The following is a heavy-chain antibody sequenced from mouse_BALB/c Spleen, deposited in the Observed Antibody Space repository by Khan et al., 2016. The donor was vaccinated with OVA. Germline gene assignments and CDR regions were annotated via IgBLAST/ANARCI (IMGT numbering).Heavy chain of an antibody. Sequence: QIQLVQSGPELKKPGETVKISCKASGYTFTDYSMHWVKQAPGKGLKWMGWINTETGEPTYADDFKGRFAFSLETSASTAYLQINNLKNEDTSTYFCASGLKYGIFDYWGQGITLTVSS. CDR3: ASGLKYGIFDY. D-gene: IGHD2-10*02. J-gene: IGHJ2*01. V-gene: IGHV9-2-1*01. CDR2: INTETGEP. CDR1: GYTFTDYS.